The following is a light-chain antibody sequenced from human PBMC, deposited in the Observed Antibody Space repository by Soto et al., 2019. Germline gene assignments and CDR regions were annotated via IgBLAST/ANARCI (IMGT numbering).Light chain of an antibody. CDR2: DVS. CDR3: SSYTSSSTLGVV. V-gene: IGLV2-14*01. Sequence: QSALTQPAPVSGSPGQSITISCTGTSSDVGGYNYVSWYQQHPGKAPKLMIYDVSNRPSGVSNRFSGSKSGNTASLTISGLQAEDEADYYCSSYTSSSTLGVVFGGGTKVTVL. J-gene: IGLJ2*01. CDR1: SSDVGGYNY.